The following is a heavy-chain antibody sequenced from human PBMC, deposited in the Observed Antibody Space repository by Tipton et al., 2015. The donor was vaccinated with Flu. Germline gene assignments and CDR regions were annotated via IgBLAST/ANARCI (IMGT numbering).Heavy chain of an antibody. CDR3: ATNGDYDYIWGSYRYTVNS. CDR1: GFTFSSYA. J-gene: IGHJ4*02. CDR2: ISGSGTST. D-gene: IGHD3-16*02. Sequence: SLRLSCTASGFTFSSYAISWVRQAPGKGLEWVSTISGSGTSTYYADSVKGRFTIFRDNSKNTMYLQMNSLRAEDTAVYYCATNGDYDYIWGSYRYTVNSWGQGTLVTVSS. V-gene: IGHV3-23*01.